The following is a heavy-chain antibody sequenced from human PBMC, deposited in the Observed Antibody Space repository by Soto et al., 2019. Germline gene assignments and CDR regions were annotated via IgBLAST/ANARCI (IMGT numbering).Heavy chain of an antibody. CDR2: IKPNSGDT. J-gene: IGHJ4*02. CDR1: GYTFAAYY. V-gene: IGHV1-2*04. CDR3: ASTPTAHCSGGSCYPGRGY. Sequence: ASVKVSCKTSGYTFAAYYIHWVRQVPGQGLEWMGWIKPNSGDTYSAQNFEGWVTLTRDTSINTAYMELSSLRAEDTAVYYCASTPTAHCSGGSCYPGRGYWGQGTLVTVSS. D-gene: IGHD2-15*01.